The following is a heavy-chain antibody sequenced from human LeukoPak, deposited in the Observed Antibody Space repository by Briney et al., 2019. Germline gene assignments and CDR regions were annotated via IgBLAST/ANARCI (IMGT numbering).Heavy chain of an antibody. CDR3: ARDSGTTGEVKFDP. D-gene: IGHD3-10*01. CDR2: INHSGTT. V-gene: IGHV4-34*01. Sequence: PSETLSLTCAVYGGSFSGYNWNWIRESPGKGLEWSGEINHSGTTNYNPSLKRRVTISVDTSKNKFSLKLRSVTAADTAVYYCARDSGTTGEVKFDPWGQGTLVTVSS. CDR1: GGSFSGYN. J-gene: IGHJ5*02.